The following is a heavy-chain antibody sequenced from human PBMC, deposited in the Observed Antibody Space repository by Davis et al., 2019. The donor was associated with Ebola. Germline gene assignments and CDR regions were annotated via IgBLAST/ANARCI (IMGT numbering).Heavy chain of an antibody. CDR2: IYHSGST. Sequence: SETLSLTCVVSGGSISSTNWWSWVRQPLGKGLEWIGEIYHSGSTNYNPSLKSRVTISVDKSKNQFSLKLSSVTAADTAVYYCARGYYDFWSGYLKDWGQGTLVTVSS. CDR1: GGSISSTNW. V-gene: IGHV4-4*02. J-gene: IGHJ4*02. D-gene: IGHD3-3*01. CDR3: ARGYYDFWSGYLKD.